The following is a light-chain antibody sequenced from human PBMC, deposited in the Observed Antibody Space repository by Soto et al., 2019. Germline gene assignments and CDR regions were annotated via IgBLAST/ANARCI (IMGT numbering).Light chain of an antibody. Sequence: IVLTQSPGPLSLSPGDRDTLSCRASQTVTGNYLAWYHQKTGQAPRLLIHSASSRATGIQDRFRASGSGTDFTLTRSRLEPEYFAVYYWQQYSASPRTVGQGTRVEIK. J-gene: IGKJ1*01. CDR1: QTVTGNY. CDR2: SAS. V-gene: IGKV3-20*01. CDR3: QQYSASPRT.